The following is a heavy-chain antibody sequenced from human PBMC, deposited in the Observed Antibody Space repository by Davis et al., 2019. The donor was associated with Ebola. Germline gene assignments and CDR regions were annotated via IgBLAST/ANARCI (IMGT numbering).Heavy chain of an antibody. CDR3: ARREIDGDYVQDS. CDR2: INHSGST. J-gene: IGHJ4*02. Sequence: MPSETLSLTCAVSGGSFSGYYWSWIRQPPGQGLEWNGEINHSGSTNYNPSLKSRVTISVDTSKNQFSLKLSSVTAADTAVYYCARREIDGDYVQDSWGQGTLVTVSS. D-gene: IGHD4-17*01. V-gene: IGHV4-34*01. CDR1: GGSFSGYY.